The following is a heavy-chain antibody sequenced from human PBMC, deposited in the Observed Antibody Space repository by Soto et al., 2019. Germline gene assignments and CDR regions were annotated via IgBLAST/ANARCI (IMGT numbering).Heavy chain of an antibody. D-gene: IGHD6-19*01. J-gene: IGHJ4*02. CDR2: IIPILGIA. CDR3: ARDQYSSGWSAPW. Sequence: QVQLVQSGAEVKKPGSSVKVSCKASGGTFSSYTISWVRQAPGQGLEWMGRIIPILGIANYAQKFQGRVTITADKSTSTAYMERSSLRSEDTAVYYCARDQYSSGWSAPWWGQGTLVTVSS. CDR1: GGTFSSYT. V-gene: IGHV1-69*08.